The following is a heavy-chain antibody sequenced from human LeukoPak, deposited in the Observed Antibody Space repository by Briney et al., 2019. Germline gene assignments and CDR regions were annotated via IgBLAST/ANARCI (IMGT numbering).Heavy chain of an antibody. CDR1: GYTFTSYG. CDR3: ARDKGVSGSGSYYDYYYYYYGMDV. CDR2: ISAYNGNT. Sequence: ASVKVSCKASGYTFTSYGISWVRQAPGQGLEWMGWISAYNGNTNYAQKLQGRVTMTTDTSTSTAYMELRSLRSDGTAVYYCARDKGVSGSGSYYDYYYYYYGMDVWGQGTTVTVSS. J-gene: IGHJ6*02. V-gene: IGHV1-18*01. D-gene: IGHD3-10*01.